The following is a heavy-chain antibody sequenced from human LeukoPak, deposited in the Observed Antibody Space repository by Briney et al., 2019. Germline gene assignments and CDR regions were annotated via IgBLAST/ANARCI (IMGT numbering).Heavy chain of an antibody. J-gene: IGHJ4*02. Sequence: SETLSRTAAVYAGSFTDYYWSWIGQPPGKGLEWIGEINHSGSTNYNPSLKSRVTISVDTSNNQFSLKMSPMTAADTAVYYCARMTSSGWYAAGYYFDYWGQGTLVTVSS. CDR3: ARMTSSGWYAAGYYFDY. V-gene: IGHV4-34*01. CDR2: INHSGST. D-gene: IGHD6-19*01. CDR1: AGSFTDYY.